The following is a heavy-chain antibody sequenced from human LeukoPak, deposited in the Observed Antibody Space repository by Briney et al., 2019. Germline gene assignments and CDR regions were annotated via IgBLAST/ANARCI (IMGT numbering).Heavy chain of an antibody. CDR1: NGSITTYY. V-gene: IGHV4-59*01. Sequence: PSETLSLTCYVSNGSITTYYWTWLRQPPGKGLEWIGQIFHTGSTNYNPSLKSRLTISLDPSKNLFSLKLKSVSPADTAIYYCARVRARNRDGYTTWGLGTLVTVSS. CDR3: ARVRARNRDGYTT. CDR2: IFHTGST. D-gene: IGHD3-16*01. J-gene: IGHJ5*02.